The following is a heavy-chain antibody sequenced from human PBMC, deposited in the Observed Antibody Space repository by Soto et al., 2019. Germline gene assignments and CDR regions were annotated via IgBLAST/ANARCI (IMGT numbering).Heavy chain of an antibody. CDR2: IYYSGST. D-gene: IGHD3-3*01. CDR3: ARGGETIYYDFWSGSPYYFDY. J-gene: IGHJ4*02. V-gene: IGHV4-59*01. CDR1: GGSISSYY. Sequence: PSETLSLTCTVSGGSISSYYWSWIRQPPGKGLEWIGYIYYSGSTNYNPSLKSRVTISVDTSKNQFSLKLSSVTAADTAVYYCARGGETIYYDFWSGSPYYFDYWGQGTLVTVS.